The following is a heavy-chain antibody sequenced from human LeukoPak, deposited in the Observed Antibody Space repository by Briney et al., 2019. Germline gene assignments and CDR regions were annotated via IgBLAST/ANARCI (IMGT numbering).Heavy chain of an antibody. CDR3: ARDHPVADWAPDI. Sequence: AETLSLTCSVSGGSISSYSWTWIRQPPGKGLEWIGFIDYSGSSNYNPSLKSRVTISADPSTNHFSLNLTSVTAADTAVYFCARDHPVADWAPDIWGRGTMVTVSS. D-gene: IGHD3-9*01. J-gene: IGHJ3*02. CDR1: GGSISSYS. CDR2: IDYSGSS. V-gene: IGHV4-59*13.